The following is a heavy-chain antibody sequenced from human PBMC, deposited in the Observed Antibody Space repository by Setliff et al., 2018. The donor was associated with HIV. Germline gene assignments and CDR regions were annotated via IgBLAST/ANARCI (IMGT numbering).Heavy chain of an antibody. J-gene: IGHJ4*02. CDR3: ARDAGAPGRGNPLDY. V-gene: IGHV1-2*02. CDR2: ISPDSGDT. Sequence: ASVKVSCKTSGYTFTVNHLHWVRQAPGQGVEWVGKISPDSGDTFYAQKFQGRVTLTRDTSITTAYMELSALRDDDTAVYYCARDAGAPGRGNPLDYWGQGTLVTVSS. D-gene: IGHD3-10*01. CDR1: GYTFTVNH.